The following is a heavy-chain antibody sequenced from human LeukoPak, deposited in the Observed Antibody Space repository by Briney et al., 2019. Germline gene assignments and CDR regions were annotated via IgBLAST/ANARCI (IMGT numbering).Heavy chain of an antibody. D-gene: IGHD4-17*01. CDR1: GFTVSSNY. J-gene: IGHJ6*02. V-gene: IGHV3-53*01. Sequence: GGSLRLSCAASGFTVSSNYMSWVRAAPGKGLEWGSVIYSGGSTYYADSVKGRFTISRDNSKNTLYPQIHSLRAEDTAVSYCASQGTVTTQGGYYYYYGMDVWGQGTTVTVSS. CDR3: ASQGTVTTQGGYYYYYGMDV. CDR2: IYSGGST.